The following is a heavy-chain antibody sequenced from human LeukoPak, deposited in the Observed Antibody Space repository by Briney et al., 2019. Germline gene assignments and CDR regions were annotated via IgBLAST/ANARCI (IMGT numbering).Heavy chain of an antibody. V-gene: IGHV4-31*03. J-gene: IGHJ4*02. CDR2: IYYSGST. Sequence: SQTLSLTCTVSGGSISSGGYYWSWIRQHPGKGLEWIGYIYYSGSTYYNPSLKSRVTISVDTSKNQFSLKLSSVTAADTAVYYCARVTRELDPYYFDYWDQGTLVTVSS. CDR1: GGSISSGGYY. D-gene: IGHD1-26*01. CDR3: ARVTRELDPYYFDY.